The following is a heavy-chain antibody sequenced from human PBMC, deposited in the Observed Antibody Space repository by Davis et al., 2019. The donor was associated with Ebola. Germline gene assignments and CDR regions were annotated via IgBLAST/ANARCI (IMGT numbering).Heavy chain of an antibody. CDR2: IIPILGIA. J-gene: IGHJ6*02. CDR1: GGTFSSYA. Sequence: AASVKVSCKASGGTFSSYAISWVRQAPGQGLEWMGRIIPILGIANYAQKFQGRVTITADESTSTAYMELSSLRSEDTAVYYCARDGRMIGYGSGNRLPYYGMDVWGQGTTVTVSS. V-gene: IGHV1-69*04. D-gene: IGHD3-10*01. CDR3: ARDGRMIGYGSGNRLPYYGMDV.